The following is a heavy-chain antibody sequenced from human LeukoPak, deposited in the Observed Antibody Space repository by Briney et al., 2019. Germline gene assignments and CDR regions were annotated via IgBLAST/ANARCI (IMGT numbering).Heavy chain of an antibody. CDR1: GFTMRNHR. V-gene: IGHV3-7*01. CDR2: IKQDGSEI. J-gene: IGHJ4*02. D-gene: IGHD5-18*01. CDR3: AKSDSYGYIGDYFDY. Sequence: GGSLRLSCAASGFTMRNHRMSWVRQAPGKGLEWVADIKQDGSEIHYVDSVKGRFTISRDNSKNTLYLQMNSLRVEDTAVFYCAKSDSYGYIGDYFDYWGQGTLVTVSS.